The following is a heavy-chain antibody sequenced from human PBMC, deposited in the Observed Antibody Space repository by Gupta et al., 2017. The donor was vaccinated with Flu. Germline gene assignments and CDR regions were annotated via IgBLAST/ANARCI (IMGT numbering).Heavy chain of an antibody. CDR2: ISDSGDTV. CDR1: GFTFSSYE. J-gene: IGHJ4*02. V-gene: IGHV3-48*03. D-gene: IGHD3-10*01. CDR3: ARDLYAYGSY. Sequence: EVQLVESGGGLVQPGRSLRLSCAVSGFTFSSYEMNWVRQAPGKGLEWISYISDSGDTVYYADSVKGRFTISRDNAKSSLFLQMNSLRVEDTAVYHCARDLYAYGSYWGQGTLVTVSS.